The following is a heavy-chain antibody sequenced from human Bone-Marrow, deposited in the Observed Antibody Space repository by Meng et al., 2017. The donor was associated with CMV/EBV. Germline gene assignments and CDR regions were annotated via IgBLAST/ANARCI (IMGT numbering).Heavy chain of an antibody. CDR3: STGRFLLSGAPAHYYYCYGMDV. D-gene: IGHD3-3*01. CDR1: GFPFTYAW. CDR2: IKSKTDGVTT. V-gene: IGHV3-15*01. J-gene: IGHJ6*02. Sequence: GGSLRLSCAASGFPFTYAWMNWVRQAPGQGLEWVGRIKSKTDGVTTDYAAPVKGRFTISRDDSKNTLYLQMNSLKTEDTAVYYCSTGRFLLSGAPAHYYYCYGMDVWGQGTTVTVSS.